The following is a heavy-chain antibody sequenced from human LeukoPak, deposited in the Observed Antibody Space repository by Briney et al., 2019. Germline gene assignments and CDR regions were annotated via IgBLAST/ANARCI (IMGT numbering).Heavy chain of an antibody. CDR3: AKLYSSGWYDAFDI. J-gene: IGHJ3*02. Sequence: GGSLRLSCAASGFTFSSYAMHWVRQAPGKGLEWVAFIRYDGTNKYYADSVKGRFTISRDNAKNTLYLQMNSLRAEDTAVYYCAKLYSSGWYDAFDIWGQGTMVTVSS. V-gene: IGHV3-30*02. CDR1: GFTFSSYA. CDR2: IRYDGTNK. D-gene: IGHD6-13*01.